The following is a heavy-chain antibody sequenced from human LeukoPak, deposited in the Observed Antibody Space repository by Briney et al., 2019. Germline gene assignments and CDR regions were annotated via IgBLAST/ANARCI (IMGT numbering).Heavy chain of an antibody. CDR2: INHSGST. V-gene: IGHV4-34*01. J-gene: IGHJ4*02. CDR3: ARGEGFLAVAGTYDY. D-gene: IGHD6-19*01. CDR1: GGSFSGYY. Sequence: SETLSLTCAVYGGSFSGYYWSWIRQPPGKGLEWIGEINHSGSTNYNPSLKSRVTISVDTSKNQFSLKLSSVTAADTAVYYCARGEGFLAVAGTYDYWGQGTLVTVSP.